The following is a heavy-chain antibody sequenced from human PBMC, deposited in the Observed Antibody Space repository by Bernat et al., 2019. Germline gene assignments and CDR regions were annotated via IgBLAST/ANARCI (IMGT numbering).Heavy chain of an antibody. CDR1: GFTFSSYG. Sequence: QVQLVESGGGVVQPGRSLRLSCAASGFTFSSYGMHWVRQAPGKGLEWVAVIWYDGSNKYYADSVKGRFTISRDNSKNTLYLQMNSLRAEDTAVYYCARGPVAGTGNDYWGQGTLVTVSS. CDR2: IWYDGSNK. J-gene: IGHJ4*02. CDR3: ARGPVAGTGNDY. V-gene: IGHV3-33*01. D-gene: IGHD6-19*01.